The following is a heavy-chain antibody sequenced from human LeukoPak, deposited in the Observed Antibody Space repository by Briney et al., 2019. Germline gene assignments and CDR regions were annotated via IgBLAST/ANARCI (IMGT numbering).Heavy chain of an antibody. CDR3: ARRRLVRGVINHFDY. CDR2: IYHSGST. D-gene: IGHD3-10*01. V-gene: IGHV4-38-2*02. CDR1: GYSISSGYY. J-gene: IGHJ4*02. Sequence: SETLSLTCTVSGYSISSGYYWGWIRQPPGKGLEWIGSIYHSGSTYYNPSLKSRVTISVDTSKNQFSLKLSSVTAADTAVYYCARRRLVRGVINHFDYWGQGTLVTVSS.